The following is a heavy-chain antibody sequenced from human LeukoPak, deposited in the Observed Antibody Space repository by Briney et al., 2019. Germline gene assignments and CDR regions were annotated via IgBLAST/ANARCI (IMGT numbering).Heavy chain of an antibody. Sequence: SETLSLTCTVSGASISSGSYYWGWIRQPPGKGLEWIGSIYYSGNTFYNPSLKSRLTISVDTSKNQFSLKLSSVTAADTAVYYCARGGVKRVSDYWGQGTLVTVSS. D-gene: IGHD3-10*01. CDR2: IYYSGNT. J-gene: IGHJ4*02. CDR1: GASISSGSYY. CDR3: ARGGVKRVSDY. V-gene: IGHV4-39*01.